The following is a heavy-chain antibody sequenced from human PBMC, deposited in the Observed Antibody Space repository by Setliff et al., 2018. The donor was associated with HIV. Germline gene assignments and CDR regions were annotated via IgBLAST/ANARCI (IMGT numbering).Heavy chain of an antibody. CDR3: ARGDMEPVDYYFYFMDV. D-gene: IGHD3-16*01. Sequence: SETLSLTCTVSGGSFTDKYWTWIRQPPGKGLEWIGYIYPSGSTKYNPSLKSRVTISVDTSKKEFSLKLRSVTAADTAVYYCARGDMEPVDYYFYFMDVWGKGTTVTVSS. CDR1: GGSFTDKY. J-gene: IGHJ6*03. V-gene: IGHV4-4*09. CDR2: IYPSGST.